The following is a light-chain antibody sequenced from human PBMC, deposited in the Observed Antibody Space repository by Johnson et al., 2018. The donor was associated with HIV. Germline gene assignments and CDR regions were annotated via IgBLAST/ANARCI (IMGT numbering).Light chain of an antibody. CDR2: ENN. CDR3: GTWDSSLSALYG. V-gene: IGLV1-51*02. J-gene: IGLJ1*01. Sequence: QSVLTQPPSVSAAPGQKVTISCSGSSSNIGNNYVSWYQQLPGTAPKLLIYENNKLPSGIPDRFSCSKSGTSATLGITGLQTGDVADYYCGTWDSSLSALYGFGTGTKVTVL. CDR1: SSNIGNNY.